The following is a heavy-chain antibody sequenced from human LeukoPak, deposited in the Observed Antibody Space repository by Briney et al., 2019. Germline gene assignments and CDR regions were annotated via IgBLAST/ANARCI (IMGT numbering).Heavy chain of an antibody. Sequence: GGSLRLSCAASGFTVSSNYMSWVRQAPGKGLEWVSVIYSGGSTYYADSVKGRFTISRDNSKNTLYLQMNSLRAEDTAVYYCASSYGGNAHYYYYGMDVWGQGTTVTVSS. D-gene: IGHD4-23*01. CDR1: GFTVSSNY. V-gene: IGHV3-66*01. J-gene: IGHJ6*02. CDR3: ASSYGGNAHYYYYGMDV. CDR2: IYSGGST.